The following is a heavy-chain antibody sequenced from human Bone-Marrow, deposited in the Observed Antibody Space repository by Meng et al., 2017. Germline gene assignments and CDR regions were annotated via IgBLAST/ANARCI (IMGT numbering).Heavy chain of an antibody. D-gene: IGHD2-15*01. J-gene: IGHJ6*02. CDR1: GFTFSSYG. CDR3: AREGYCSGGSCTDYYYYYGMDV. CDR2: IWYDGSNK. Sequence: GGSLRLSCAASGFTFSSYGMHWVRQAPGKGLEWVAVIWYDGSNKYYADSVKGRFTISRDNSKNTMYLQMNSLRAEDTAVYYCAREGYCSGGSCTDYYYYYGMDVWGQGTTVTVSS. V-gene: IGHV3-33*01.